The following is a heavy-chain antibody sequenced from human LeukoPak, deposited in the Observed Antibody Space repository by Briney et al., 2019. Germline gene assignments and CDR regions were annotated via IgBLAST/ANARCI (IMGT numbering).Heavy chain of an antibody. V-gene: IGHV1-2*02. CDR2: VNPNSGGT. Sequence: ASVTVSCKASGYTFTGYYMHWVRQAPGQGLQWMGWVNPNSGGTNYAQKFQGRVTMTRDTSTSTGYLELSRLTSDDTAVYYCARDRGSGTGGDYYGMDVWGQGTTVTVSS. J-gene: IGHJ6*02. CDR3: ARDRGSGTGGDYYGMDV. D-gene: IGHD6-19*01. CDR1: GYTFTGYY.